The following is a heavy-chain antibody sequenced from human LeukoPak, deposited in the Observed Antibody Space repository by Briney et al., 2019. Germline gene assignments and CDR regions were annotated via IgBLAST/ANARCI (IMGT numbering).Heavy chain of an antibody. D-gene: IGHD3-22*01. CDR2: IKEDGSKK. Sequence: GGPLRLSCATSGFTFSSHWMTWVRQAPGKGLEWVANIKEDGSKKNYVDSVKGRFTISRDNAKNSLYLQMNSLRAEDTAVYYCATPLDYYDSTSGYHQGGDWGQGTLVTVSS. V-gene: IGHV3-7*03. J-gene: IGHJ4*02. CDR1: GFTFSSHW. CDR3: ATPLDYYDSTSGYHQGGD.